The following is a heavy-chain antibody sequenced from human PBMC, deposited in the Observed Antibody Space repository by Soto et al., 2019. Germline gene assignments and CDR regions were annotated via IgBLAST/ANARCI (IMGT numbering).Heavy chain of an antibody. Sequence: GGSLRLPCAASGFTFSSYSMNWVRQDPGKGLERVSYISSSSSTIYYADSVKGRFTISRDNPNNSLYLQMNSLRGEDTPVYYCAREGARGGCLTWFDPWGKGTRVPDSP. J-gene: IGHJ5*02. CDR3: AREGARGGCLTWFDP. D-gene: IGHD3-10*01. CDR2: ISSSSSTI. V-gene: IGHV3-48*01. CDR1: GFTFSSYS.